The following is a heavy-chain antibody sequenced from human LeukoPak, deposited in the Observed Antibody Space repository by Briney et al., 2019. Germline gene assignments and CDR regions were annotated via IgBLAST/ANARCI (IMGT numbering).Heavy chain of an antibody. V-gene: IGHV3-23*01. J-gene: IGHJ1*01. CDR3: ANTLVGYCSGGSCYYQYFQH. D-gene: IGHD2-15*01. CDR1: EFTFSSYA. Sequence: PGGSLRLSCAASEFTFSSYAMSWVRQAPGRGLEWVSAISGSGGSTYYADSVKGRFTISRDNSKNTLYLQMNSLRAEDTAVYYCANTLVGYCSGGSCYYQYFQHWGQGTLVTVSS. CDR2: ISGSGGST.